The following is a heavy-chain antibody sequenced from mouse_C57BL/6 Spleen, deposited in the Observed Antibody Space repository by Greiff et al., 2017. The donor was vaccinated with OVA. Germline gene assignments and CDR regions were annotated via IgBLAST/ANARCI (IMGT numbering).Heavy chain of an antibody. CDR3: ARRDYDYDDAMDY. D-gene: IGHD2-4*01. V-gene: IGHV1-82*01. CDR1: GYAFSSSW. J-gene: IGHJ4*01. CDR2: IYPGDGDT. Sequence: VQGVESGPELVKPGASVKISCKASGYAFSSSWMNWVKQRPGKGLEWIGRIYPGDGDTNYNGKFKGKATLTADKSSSTAYMQLSSLTSEDSAVYFCARRDYDYDDAMDYWGQGTSVTVSS.